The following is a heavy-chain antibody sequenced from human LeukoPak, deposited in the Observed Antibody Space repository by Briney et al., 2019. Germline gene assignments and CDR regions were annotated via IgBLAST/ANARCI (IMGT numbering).Heavy chain of an antibody. CDR3: AKAPRFGDHAAEYFYYYMDV. CDR2: IKQDGSEK. CDR1: GFTFSSYW. J-gene: IGHJ6*03. V-gene: IGHV3-7*03. D-gene: IGHD3-16*01. Sequence: PGGSLRLSCAASGFTFSSYWMSWVRQAPGKGLEWVANIKQDGSEKYYVDSVKGRFTISRDNSKNTLYVQMNSLRVDDTAVYYCAKAPRFGDHAAEYFYYYMDVWGKGTTVTVSS.